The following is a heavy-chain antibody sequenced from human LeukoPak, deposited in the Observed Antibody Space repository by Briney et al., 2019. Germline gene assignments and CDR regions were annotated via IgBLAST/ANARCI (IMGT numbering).Heavy chain of an antibody. Sequence: ASVKVSCKASGYTFTSYYMHWVRQAPGQGLEWMGWINPNSGGTNYAQKFQGRVTMTRDTSISTAYMELSRLRSDDTAVYYCARDLRDYYYMDVWGKGTTVTVSS. CDR2: INPNSGGT. D-gene: IGHD3-9*01. J-gene: IGHJ6*03. CDR3: ARDLRDYYYMDV. CDR1: GYTFTSYY. V-gene: IGHV1-2*02.